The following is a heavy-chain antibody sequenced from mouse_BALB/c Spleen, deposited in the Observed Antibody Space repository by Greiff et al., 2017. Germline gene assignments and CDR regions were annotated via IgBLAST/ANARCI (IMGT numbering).Heavy chain of an antibody. V-gene: IGHV5-6-5*01. Sequence: DVMLVESGGGLVKPGGSLKLSCAASGFTFSSYAMSWVRQTPEKRLEWVASISSGGSTYYPDSVKGRFTISRDNARNILYLQMSSLRSEDTAMYYCARLIYDGYFDYWGQGTTLTVSS. CDR3: ARLIYDGYFDY. CDR1: GFTFSSYA. CDR2: ISSGGST. J-gene: IGHJ2*01. D-gene: IGHD2-3*01.